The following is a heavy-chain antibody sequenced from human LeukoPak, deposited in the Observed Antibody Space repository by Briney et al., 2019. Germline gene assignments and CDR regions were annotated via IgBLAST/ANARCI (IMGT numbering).Heavy chain of an antibody. Sequence: GGSLRLFCAASGFTFSCYAMSWVRQAPGKGLEWVSAISGCGGSTYYADSVKGRFTISRDNSKNTLYMQINSLRAEDTAVYYCARILGVLAIVGNYYYYYGMDVWGQGTTVTVSS. CDR1: GFTFSCYA. CDR2: ISGCGGST. V-gene: IGHV3-23*01. J-gene: IGHJ6*02. CDR3: ARILGVLAIVGNYYYYYGMDV. D-gene: IGHD1-26*01.